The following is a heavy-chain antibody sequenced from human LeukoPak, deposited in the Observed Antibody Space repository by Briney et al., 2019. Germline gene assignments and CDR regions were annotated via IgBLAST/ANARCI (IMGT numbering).Heavy chain of an antibody. CDR2: ISSSGSTI. D-gene: IGHD2-2*01. CDR1: GFTFSDYY. J-gene: IGHJ4*02. Sequence: GGSLRLSCAASGFTFSDYYMSWIRQAPGKGLEWVSYISSSGSTIYYADSVKGRFTISRDNAKNSLYLQMNSLRAEDTAVYYCARSMGQAVVPAAMLDYWGQGTLVTVSS. V-gene: IGHV3-11*01. CDR3: ARSMGQAVVPAAMLDY.